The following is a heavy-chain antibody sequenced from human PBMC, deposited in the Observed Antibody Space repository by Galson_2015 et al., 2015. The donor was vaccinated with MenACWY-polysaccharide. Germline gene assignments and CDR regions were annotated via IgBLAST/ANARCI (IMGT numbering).Heavy chain of an antibody. J-gene: IGHJ5*02. V-gene: IGHV4-4*02. Sequence: ETLSLTCAVSGGYISSSNYWSWVRQSPGKGLEWIGDIHYSGRTNYNPSLRSRFTISVDKSKNQFSLKLSSVTAADTAVYYCARDYYGSESYIGVWFDPWGQGTLVTVSS. CDR1: GGYISSSNY. D-gene: IGHD3-10*01. CDR3: ARDYYGSESYIGVWFDP. CDR2: IHYSGRT.